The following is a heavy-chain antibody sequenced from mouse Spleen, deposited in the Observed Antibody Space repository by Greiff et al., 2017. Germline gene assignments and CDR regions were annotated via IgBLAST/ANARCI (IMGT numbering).Heavy chain of an antibody. Sequence: VQLQQSGAELARPGASVKMSCKASGYTFTSYTMHWVKQRPGQGLEWIGYINPSSGYTNYNQKFKDKATLTADKSSSTAYMQLSSLTSEDSAVYYWARTTPDSSGYNWGQGTLVTVSA. D-gene: IGHD3-2*01. CDR1: GYTFTSYT. J-gene: IGHJ3*01. V-gene: IGHV1-4*01. CDR3: ARTTPDSSGYN. CDR2: INPSSGYT.